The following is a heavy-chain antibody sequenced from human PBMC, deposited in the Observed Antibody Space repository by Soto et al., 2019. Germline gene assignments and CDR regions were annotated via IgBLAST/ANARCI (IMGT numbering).Heavy chain of an antibody. V-gene: IGHV4-39*01. Sequence: PSETLSLTCTVSGGSISTRSYYWGWIRQPPGKGLEWIASIYYSGNTYYNPSLKSRVTVSVDTSKNQFSLKLSSVTAADTAVYYCYADPNAVMDVWGQGTTVTVS. CDR1: GGSISTRSYY. CDR2: IYYSGNT. J-gene: IGHJ6*02. CDR3: YADPNAVMDV.